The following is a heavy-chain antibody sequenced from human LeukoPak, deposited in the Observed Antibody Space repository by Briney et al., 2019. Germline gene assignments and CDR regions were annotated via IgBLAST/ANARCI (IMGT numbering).Heavy chain of an antibody. Sequence: ASVKVSCKASGYTFTGYYMHWVRQAPGQGLEWMGWINPNSGGTNYAQKFQGRVTMTRDTSISTAHMELSRLRSDDTAVYYCARDSDYGDYYFDYWGQGTLVTVSS. CDR2: INPNSGGT. J-gene: IGHJ4*02. CDR3: ARDSDYGDYYFDY. CDR1: GYTFTGYY. V-gene: IGHV1-2*02. D-gene: IGHD4-17*01.